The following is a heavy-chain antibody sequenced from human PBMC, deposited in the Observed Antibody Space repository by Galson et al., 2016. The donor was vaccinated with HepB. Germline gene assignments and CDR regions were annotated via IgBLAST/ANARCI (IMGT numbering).Heavy chain of an antibody. CDR3: ARDVGYYGPDTYESYYYIMGV. D-gene: IGHD3-10*01. J-gene: IGHJ6*02. CDR1: GGSISTDY. V-gene: IGHV4-59*01. Sequence: SETLSLTCTVSGGSISTDYWTWIRQAPGRGLEWIGYVFHNGRTDYNPSLKSRVTISVDTSKKQFSLKVSSVTAADTAVYYCARDVGYYGPDTYESYYYIMGVWDQGTTVTVSS. CDR2: VFHNGRT.